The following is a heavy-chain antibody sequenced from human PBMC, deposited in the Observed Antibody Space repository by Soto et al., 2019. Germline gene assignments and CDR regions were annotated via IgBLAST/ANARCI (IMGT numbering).Heavy chain of an antibody. CDR3: ARDNVLCDGARCYGIPIDV. CDR2: IQSGGTT. V-gene: IGHV3-66*01. Sequence: EVQLVESGGGLVQPGGSLRLSCAASGFTVSSKYMTWVRQAPGKGLEWVSLIQSGGTTYYADSVKGRFTISRDTSENTLHLQMDSLRVEDTAVYYCARDNVLCDGARCYGIPIDVWGKGTTVTVSS. CDR1: GFTVSSKY. J-gene: IGHJ6*03. D-gene: IGHD2-21*01.